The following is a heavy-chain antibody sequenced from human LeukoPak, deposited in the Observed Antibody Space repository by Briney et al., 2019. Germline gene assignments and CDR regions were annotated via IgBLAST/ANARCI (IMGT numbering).Heavy chain of an antibody. J-gene: IGHJ5*02. CDR1: GYTFTSYY. D-gene: IGHD3-3*01. CDR3: ARALPDFWSGYYELRFDP. CDR2: INPSGGST. Sequence: ASVKVSCKASGYTFTSYYMHWVRQAPGQGLEWMGIINPSGGSTSYAQKFQGRVTMTRDTSSSTVYMELSSLRSEDTAVYYCARALPDFWSGYYELRFDPWGQGTLVTVSS. V-gene: IGHV1-46*03.